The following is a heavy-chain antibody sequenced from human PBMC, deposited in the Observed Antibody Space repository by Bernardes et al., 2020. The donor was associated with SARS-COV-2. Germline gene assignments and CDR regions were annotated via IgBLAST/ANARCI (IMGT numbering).Heavy chain of an antibody. CDR2: INPNSGGT. CDR1: GYTFTGYY. J-gene: IGHJ6*02. Sequence: ASVKVSCKASGYTFTGYYMHWVRQAPGQGLEWMGWINPNSGGTNYAQKFQGWVTMTRDTSISTAYMELSRLRSDDTAVYYCARELDYNYYYGMDVWGQGTTVTVSS. CDR3: ARELDYNYYYGMDV. V-gene: IGHV1-2*04. D-gene: IGHD1-1*01.